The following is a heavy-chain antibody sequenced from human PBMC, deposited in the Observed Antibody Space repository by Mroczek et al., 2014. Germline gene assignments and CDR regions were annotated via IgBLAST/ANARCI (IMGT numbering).Heavy chain of an antibody. Sequence: EVQLVESGEAWSSLGGSLRLSCAASGFTFSSYWMSWVRQAPGKGLEWVANIKQDGSEKYYVDSVKGRFTISRDNAKNSLYLQMNSLRAEDTAVYYCARYPKDSKNHSSGSYYFDYWGQGTLVTVSS. V-gene: IGHV3-7*01. CDR3: ARYPKDSKNHSSGSYYFDY. D-gene: IGHD6-19*01. CDR1: GFTFSSYW. CDR2: IKQDGSEK. J-gene: IGHJ4*02.